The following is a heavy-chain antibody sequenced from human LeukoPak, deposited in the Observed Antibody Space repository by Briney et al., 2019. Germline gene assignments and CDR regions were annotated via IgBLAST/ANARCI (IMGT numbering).Heavy chain of an antibody. Sequence: SETLPLTCTVSGGAITSTAYYWGWIRQSPGRGLEWIASINYSGNTYYNPSLQSRVTISVDTSKNQFSLRLGSVTAADTAVYYCARSSRWFGDAFDIWGQGTMVTVSS. J-gene: IGHJ3*02. CDR1: GGAITSTAYY. CDR2: INYSGNT. CDR3: ARSSRWFGDAFDI. V-gene: IGHV4-39*07. D-gene: IGHD6-13*01.